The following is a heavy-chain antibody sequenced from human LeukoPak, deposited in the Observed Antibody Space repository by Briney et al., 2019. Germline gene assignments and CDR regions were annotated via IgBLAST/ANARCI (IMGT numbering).Heavy chain of an antibody. V-gene: IGHV1-69*06. D-gene: IGHD4-11*01. CDR3: ARDDFSRARRFEI. CDR2: IIHMFVTA. Sequence: GSSVKVSCKASGGTFNKYSISWVRQAPGQGPEWMGGIIHMFVTANYAQKFQGRLTITADRSTSTAYMELSRLRSEDTAVYYCARDDFSRARRFEIWGPGTMVTVFS. J-gene: IGHJ3*02. CDR1: GGTFNKYS.